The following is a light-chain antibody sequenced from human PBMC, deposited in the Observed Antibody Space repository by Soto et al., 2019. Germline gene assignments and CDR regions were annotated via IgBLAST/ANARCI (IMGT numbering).Light chain of an antibody. CDR1: QTISSY. CDR3: QQYKNWPKT. CDR2: GAS. Sequence: EIVLTQSPATLSLSPGERATLSCRASQTISSYLLWYQQKPGQAPRLLIYGASTRATDIPARFSGSGSGTEFTLTISSLQSEDFAVYYCQQYKNWPKTFGQGTKVDIK. V-gene: IGKV3-15*01. J-gene: IGKJ1*01.